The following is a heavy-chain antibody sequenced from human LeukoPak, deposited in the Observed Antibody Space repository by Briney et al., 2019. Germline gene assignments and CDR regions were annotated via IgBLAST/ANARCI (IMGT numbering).Heavy chain of an antibody. CDR1: GFPFSSYA. CDR3: ARDLEAANTYYFDY. J-gene: IGHJ4*02. CDR2: ISSAGTT. Sequence: GGSLRLSCSASGFPFSSYAMHWVRQAPGKGLGGVSIISSAGTTYYADSVKGRFTISRDNSKNTVYLQVNSLRDEDTAVYYCARDLEAANTYYFDYWGQGTMVTVSS. V-gene: IGHV3-66*01. D-gene: IGHD6-13*01.